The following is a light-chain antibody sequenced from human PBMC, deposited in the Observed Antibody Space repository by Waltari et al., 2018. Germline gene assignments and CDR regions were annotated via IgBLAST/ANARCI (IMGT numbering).Light chain of an antibody. CDR3: QQRSTWPNT. CDR2: GAS. J-gene: IGKJ2*01. CDR1: QRVVSH. V-gene: IGKV3-11*01. Sequence: EIVLTQSQATLYLSPGERATTPCRGSQRVVSHLGWYQQKPGRAPRLPIYGASNRATGIPARFSGSASGTAFTLSISSLEPEDFVVYYCQQRSTWPNTLGQGTKLEIK.